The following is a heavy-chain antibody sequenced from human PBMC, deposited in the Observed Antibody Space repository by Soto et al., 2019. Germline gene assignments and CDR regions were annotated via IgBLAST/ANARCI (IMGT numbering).Heavy chain of an antibody. Sequence: QVQLVQSGTEVRKPGSSVKVSCKDSGDTLSGYIFNWVRQAPGQGPEWMGRVFPTVGRADYARKFQGRVTVSADRSTDTVYMELSSLRSEDTAVYYCTKVAAVAANYGMGVWGHGTTVTVSS. J-gene: IGHJ6*02. CDR3: TKVAAVAANYGMGV. D-gene: IGHD6-13*01. V-gene: IGHV1-69*08. CDR2: VFPTVGRA. CDR1: GDTLSGYI.